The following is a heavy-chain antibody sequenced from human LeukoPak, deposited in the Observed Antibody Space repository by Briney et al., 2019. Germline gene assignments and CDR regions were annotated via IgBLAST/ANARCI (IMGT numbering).Heavy chain of an antibody. Sequence: PSETLSLTCTVSGGSISSYYWSWIRQPPGKGLEWIGYIYYSGSTHYKSSLKSRVTISVDTSKNQFSLNLSSVTAADTAVYYCAREFYYDSSFSFDIWGQGTMVTVSS. V-gene: IGHV4-59*01. D-gene: IGHD3-22*01. CDR2: IYYSGST. CDR1: GGSISSYY. J-gene: IGHJ3*02. CDR3: AREFYYDSSFSFDI.